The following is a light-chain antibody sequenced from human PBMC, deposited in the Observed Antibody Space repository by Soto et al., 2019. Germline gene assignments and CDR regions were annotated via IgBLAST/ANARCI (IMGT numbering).Light chain of an antibody. CDR2: STD. Sequence: QAVVTQEPSLTVSPGGTVTLTCASRTGAVTSGYYPNWLQQKPGQAPRTLIYSTDKRHYWTPDRFSGSLLGGKAALTLSGVQPEDEAEYYCLLYYGGIQVFGGGTKLTVL. CDR3: LLYYGGIQV. V-gene: IGLV7-43*01. CDR1: TGAVTSGYY. J-gene: IGLJ3*02.